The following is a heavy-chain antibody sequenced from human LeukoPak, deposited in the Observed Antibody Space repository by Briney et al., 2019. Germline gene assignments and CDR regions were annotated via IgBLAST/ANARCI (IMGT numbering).Heavy chain of an antibody. J-gene: IGHJ4*02. Sequence: QSGGSLRLSCAASGFTVSSNYMSWVRQAPGKGLEWVSVIYSGGSTYYADSVKGRFTISRDNSKNTLYLQMNSLRAEDTAVYYCARVTYYYGSGSYSDYFDYWGQGTLVTVSS. CDR1: GFTVSSNY. CDR2: IYSGGST. CDR3: ARVTYYYGSGSYSDYFDY. D-gene: IGHD3-10*01. V-gene: IGHV3-53*01.